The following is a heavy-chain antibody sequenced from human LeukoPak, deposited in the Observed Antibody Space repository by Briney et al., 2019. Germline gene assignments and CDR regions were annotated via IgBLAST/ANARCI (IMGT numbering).Heavy chain of an antibody. Sequence: GGSLRLSCAASGFTFSSYGMHWVRQAPGKGLEWVAVIWYGGSNKYYADSVKGRFTISRDNSKNTLYLQMNSLRAEDTAVYYCAKADDYYYMDVWGKGTTVTVSS. CDR1: GFTFSSYG. CDR2: IWYGGSNK. V-gene: IGHV3-30*02. J-gene: IGHJ6*03. CDR3: AKADDYYYMDV.